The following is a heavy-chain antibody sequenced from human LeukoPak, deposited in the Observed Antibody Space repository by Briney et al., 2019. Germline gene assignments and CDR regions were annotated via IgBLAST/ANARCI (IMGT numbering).Heavy chain of an antibody. CDR1: GYTFTSYG. D-gene: IGHD6-13*01. CDR3: ARECIAAAGMDQGGYYYYMDV. J-gene: IGHJ6*03. Sequence: ASVKVSCKASGYTFTSYGISWVRQAPGQGLEWMGWISAYNGNTNYAQKLQGRVTMTTDTSTSTAYMELRSLRSDDTAVYYCARECIAAAGMDQGGYYYYMDVWGKGTTVTVSS. CDR2: ISAYNGNT. V-gene: IGHV1-18*01.